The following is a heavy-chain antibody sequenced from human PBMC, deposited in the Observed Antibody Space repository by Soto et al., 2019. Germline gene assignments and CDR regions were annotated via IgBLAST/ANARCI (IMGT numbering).Heavy chain of an antibody. CDR2: INPKTGVT. J-gene: IGHJ5*02. CDR3: ARERIAANWFDP. Sequence: ASVNVSCKASGYTFSSYYIHWVRQAPGQGLEWMGWINPKTGVTNYAQRFQGWVTMTRDTSISTLYMELSRLTSDDTAVYYCARERIAANWFDPWGQGTLVTVSS. CDR1: GYTFSSYY. V-gene: IGHV1-2*04. D-gene: IGHD6-13*01.